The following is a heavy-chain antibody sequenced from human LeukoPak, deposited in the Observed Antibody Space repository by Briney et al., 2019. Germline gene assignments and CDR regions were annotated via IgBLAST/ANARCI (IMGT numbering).Heavy chain of an antibody. Sequence: PGRSLRLSCAASGFTFSSYAMHWVRQAPGKGLEWVALIWYDGSNKYYADSVKGRFTLSRDNSKNTLFLQMSSLRADDTALYYCAKHVNYDISGALGSWGQGTLVAVSS. CDR1: GFTFSSYA. J-gene: IGHJ4*02. V-gene: IGHV3-33*06. CDR2: IWYDGSNK. D-gene: IGHD3-22*01. CDR3: AKHVNYDISGALGS.